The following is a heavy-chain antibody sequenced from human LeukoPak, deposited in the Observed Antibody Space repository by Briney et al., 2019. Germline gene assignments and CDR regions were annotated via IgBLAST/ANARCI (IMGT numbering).Heavy chain of an antibody. V-gene: IGHV4-39*07. J-gene: IGHJ6*02. CDR2: IYYSGST. CDR3: ARDDGVVVAAVDYYYGRDV. Sequence: SETLSLTCTVSGGSISSSSYYWGWIRQPPGKGLEWIGSIYYSGSTYYNPSLKSRVTISVDTSKNQFSLKLSSVTAADTAVYYCARDDGVVVAAVDYYYGRDVVGQGTTVPVS. CDR1: GGSISSSSYY. D-gene: IGHD2-15*01.